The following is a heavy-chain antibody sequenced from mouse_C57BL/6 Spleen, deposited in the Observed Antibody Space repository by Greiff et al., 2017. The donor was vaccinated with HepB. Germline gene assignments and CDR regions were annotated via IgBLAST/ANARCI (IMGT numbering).Heavy chain of an antibody. CDR1: GYTFTTYS. CDR2: FHPYNDDT. D-gene: IGHD2-14*01. Sequence: QVQLKQSGAELVKPGASVKMSCKASGYTFTTYSIEWMKQIHGKSLEWIGNFHPYNDDTKYNEKFKGKATLTVEKSSSTVYLELSRLTSDDSAVYYCGKRGEVRYYAMDYWGQGTSVTVSS. J-gene: IGHJ4*01. CDR3: GKRGEVRYYAMDY. V-gene: IGHV1-47*01.